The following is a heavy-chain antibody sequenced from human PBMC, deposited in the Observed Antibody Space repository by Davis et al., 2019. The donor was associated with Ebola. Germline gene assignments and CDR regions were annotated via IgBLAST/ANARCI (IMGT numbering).Heavy chain of an antibody. Sequence: AASVKVSCKASGYTLVSYYAHWVRQAPGQGLEWMGIINPSGGTTTYAQKFQGRVTMTGDTSTNTLYMELSSLTSGDTAVYYCARDLRGWGDFDYWGQGTLVTVSS. CDR2: INPSGGTT. D-gene: IGHD3-10*01. J-gene: IGHJ4*02. CDR1: GYTLVSYY. CDR3: ARDLRGWGDFDY. V-gene: IGHV1-46*01.